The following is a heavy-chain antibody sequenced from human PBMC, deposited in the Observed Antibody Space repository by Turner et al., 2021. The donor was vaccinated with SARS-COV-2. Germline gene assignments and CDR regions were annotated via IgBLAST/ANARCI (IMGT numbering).Heavy chain of an antibody. D-gene: IGHD6-6*01. Sequence: EVQLLESGGGWIQRGGSLRLPCAASGFSLCSYAMSWVRQAAGKGLEWVSAFSGRSISTFYADSVRDRFTIYRDDVKNMLFLEMNRLRVEDTALYYCAKDCKRDQRVPECYDSWGKGTLVTVSS. V-gene: IGHV3-23*01. J-gene: IGHJ4*02. CDR1: GFSLCSYA. CDR2: FSGRSIST. CDR3: AKDCKRDQRVPECYDS.